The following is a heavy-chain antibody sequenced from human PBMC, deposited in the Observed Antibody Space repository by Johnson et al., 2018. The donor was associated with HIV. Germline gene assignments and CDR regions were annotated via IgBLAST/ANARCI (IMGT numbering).Heavy chain of an antibody. CDR2: IQEDGSQI. V-gene: IGHV3-7*01. CDR3: AKGKYYYDSSGYKDAFDM. CDR1: GFTFSTSA. Sequence: VQLVESGGDVVQPGRSLRLSCAASGFTFSTSAMHWVRQAPGKGLKWVGNIQEDGSQIHYMDSVKGRFTISRDNAENSLYLQMNSLRGEDSAVYYCAKGKYYYDSSGYKDAFDMWGQGTMVTVSS. D-gene: IGHD3-22*01. J-gene: IGHJ3*02.